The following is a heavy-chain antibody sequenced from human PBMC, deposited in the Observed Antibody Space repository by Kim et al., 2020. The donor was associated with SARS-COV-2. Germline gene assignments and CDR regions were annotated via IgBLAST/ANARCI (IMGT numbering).Heavy chain of an antibody. J-gene: IGHJ4*02. V-gene: IGHV3-30*04. CDR1: GFTFSSYA. CDR3: ASWYCSGGSCYLFDY. CDR2: ISYDGSNK. Sequence: GGSLRLSCAASGFTFSSYAMHWVRQAPGKGLEWVAVISYDGSNKYYADSVKGRFTISRDNSKNTLYLQMNSLRAEDTAVYYCASWYCSGGSCYLFDYWGQGTLVTVSS. D-gene: IGHD2-15*01.